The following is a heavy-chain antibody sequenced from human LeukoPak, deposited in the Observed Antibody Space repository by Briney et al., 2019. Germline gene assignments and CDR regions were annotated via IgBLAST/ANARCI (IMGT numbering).Heavy chain of an antibody. V-gene: IGHV4-30-4*01. CDR1: GGSISSGDYY. D-gene: IGHD3-10*01. Sequence: PSQTLSLTCTVSGGSISSGDYYWSWIRQPPGKGLEWIGYIYYSGSTYYNPSLKSRVTISVDTSKNQFSLKLSSVTAAATAVYYCARGIAMVRGVGWFDPWGQGTLVTVSS. CDR2: IYYSGST. CDR3: ARGIAMVRGVGWFDP. J-gene: IGHJ5*02.